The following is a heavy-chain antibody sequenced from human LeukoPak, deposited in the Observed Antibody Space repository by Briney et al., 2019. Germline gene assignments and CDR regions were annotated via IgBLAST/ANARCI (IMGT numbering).Heavy chain of an antibody. CDR1: GFTFSSYE. CDR3: HTVTTASAAFDI. D-gene: IGHD4-17*01. CDR2: ISSSGSTI. Sequence: GGSLRLSCAASGFTFSSYEMNWVRQAPGKGLEWVSYISSSGSTIYYADSVKGRFTISRDNAKNSLYLQMNSLKTEDTAVYYCHTVTTASAAFDIWGQGTMVTVSS. V-gene: IGHV3-48*03. J-gene: IGHJ3*02.